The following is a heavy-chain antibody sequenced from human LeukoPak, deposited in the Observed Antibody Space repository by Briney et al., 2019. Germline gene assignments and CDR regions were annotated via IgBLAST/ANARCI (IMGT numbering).Heavy chain of an antibody. CDR1: GFTFSSYA. CDR3: AKGPNYNILTGWRKTYNAFDI. V-gene: IGHV3-30*02. CDR2: IRYDGSNK. J-gene: IGHJ3*02. D-gene: IGHD3-9*01. Sequence: GGSLRLSCAASGFTFSSYAMHWVRQAPGKGLEWVAFIRYDGSNKYSADSVKGRFIISRDNSKNTLYLQMNSLRVEDTAVYYCAKGPNYNILTGWRKTYNAFDIWGQGTMVTVSS.